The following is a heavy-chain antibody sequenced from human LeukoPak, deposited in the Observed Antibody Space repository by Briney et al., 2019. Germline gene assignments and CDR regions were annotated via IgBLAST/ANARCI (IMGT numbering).Heavy chain of an antibody. Sequence: GGSLRLSCAASEFTFDDYEMSWVRQAPGKGLEWVSSITWNGGSTGYADSVKGRFTISRDNAKNSLYLQMNSLRVEDTALYYCARARGSTSSWFDYWGQGTLVTVSS. D-gene: IGHD1-26*01. J-gene: IGHJ4*02. CDR2: ITWNGGST. V-gene: IGHV3-20*04. CDR3: ARARGSTSSWFDY. CDR1: EFTFDDYE.